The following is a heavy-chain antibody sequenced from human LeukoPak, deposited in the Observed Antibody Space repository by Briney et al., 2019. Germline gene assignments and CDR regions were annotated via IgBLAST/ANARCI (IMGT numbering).Heavy chain of an antibody. CDR3: ARFFWSGYLFDY. J-gene: IGHJ4*02. Sequence: GGSLRLSCAASGFTFSSYEMNWVRQAPGKGVEWVSYISSSGSTIYYADSVKGRFTISRDNAKNSLYLQMNSLRAEDTAVYYCARFFWSGYLFDYWGQGTLVTVSS. CDR2: ISSSGSTI. V-gene: IGHV3-48*03. CDR1: GFTFSSYE. D-gene: IGHD3-3*01.